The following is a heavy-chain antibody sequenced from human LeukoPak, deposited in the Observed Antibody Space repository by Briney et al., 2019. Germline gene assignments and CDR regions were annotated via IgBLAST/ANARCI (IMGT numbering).Heavy chain of an antibody. Sequence: KPSETLSLTCTVSGGSISSYYWSWIRQPAGKGLEWIGRIYTSGTTHYNPSLKSRVTMSVDTSKNQFSLKLSSVTAADTAVYYCARAEVLPDFYDTSGGFDYWGQGALVTASS. D-gene: IGHD3-22*01. CDR1: GGSISSYY. V-gene: IGHV4-4*07. CDR2: IYTSGTT. J-gene: IGHJ4*02. CDR3: ARAEVLPDFYDTSGGFDY.